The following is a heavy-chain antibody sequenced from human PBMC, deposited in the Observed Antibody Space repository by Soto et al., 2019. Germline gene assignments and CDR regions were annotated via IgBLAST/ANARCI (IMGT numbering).Heavy chain of an antibody. CDR3: ARDNYYDSTGTYRAASFDY. CDR1: GYTFTSYG. J-gene: IGHJ4*02. V-gene: IGHV1-18*04. D-gene: IGHD3-22*01. CDR2: INPYKGNS. Sequence: QVQLLQSGTEVKKPGAAVQVSCKASGYTFTSYGISWVRQAPGQGLEWMGWINPYKGNSKYAQNFQGRVTMTTDTSTSTAYMDLRSLRSDDTAVYYCARDNYYDSTGTYRAASFDYWGQGALVTVSS.